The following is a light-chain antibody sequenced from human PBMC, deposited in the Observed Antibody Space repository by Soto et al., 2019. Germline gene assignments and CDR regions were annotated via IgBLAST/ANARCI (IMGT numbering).Light chain of an antibody. CDR3: QQYYSYPYT. CDR2: AAS. V-gene: IGKV1-8*01. CDR1: QGISSY. J-gene: IGKJ2*01. Sequence: AIRMTQSPSSLSASTGDRVTITCRASQGISSYLAWYQQKPGKAPKLLIYAASTLQSGVPSRFSGSGSGTDFTLTISFLQSEDFATYYCQQYYSYPYTFGQGTKVDIK.